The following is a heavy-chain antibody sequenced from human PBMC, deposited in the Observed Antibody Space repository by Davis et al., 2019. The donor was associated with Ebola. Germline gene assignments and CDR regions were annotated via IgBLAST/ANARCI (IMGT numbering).Heavy chain of an antibody. Sequence: GGSLSLSCAASGFTFSSYALHWVRKAPGKGLEWVSSISSSSSYIYYADSVKGRFTTSRDNAKHSLYLQMDGRRAEDTAVYYCAVALTLYYFDYWGQGTLVTVSS. CDR3: AVALTLYYFDY. J-gene: IGHJ4*02. V-gene: IGHV3-21*01. CDR2: ISSSSSYI. D-gene: IGHD2-15*01. CDR1: GFTFSSYA.